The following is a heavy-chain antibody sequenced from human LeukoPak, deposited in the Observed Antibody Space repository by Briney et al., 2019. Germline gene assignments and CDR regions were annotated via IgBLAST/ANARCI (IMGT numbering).Heavy chain of an antibody. D-gene: IGHD1-26*01. J-gene: IGHJ4*02. Sequence: ASVKVSCKASGYTFTSYYMHWVRQAPGQGLEWMGIINPSGGSTSYAQKFQGRVTMTRATSTSTVYMELSSLRSEDTAVYYCARESSVVGATDYWGQGTLVTVSS. V-gene: IGHV1-46*01. CDR3: ARESSVVGATDY. CDR2: INPSGGST. CDR1: GYTFTSYY.